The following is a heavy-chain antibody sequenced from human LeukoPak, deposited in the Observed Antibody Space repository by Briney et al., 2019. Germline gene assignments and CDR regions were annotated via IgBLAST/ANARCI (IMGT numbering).Heavy chain of an antibody. J-gene: IGHJ4*02. D-gene: IGHD6-19*01. CDR1: GYTFTGYY. V-gene: IGHV1-2*06. CDR3: ARVTNSGWYTDF. Sequence: GASVKVSCKASGYTFTGYYMHWVRQAPGQGLEWMGRINPNSGGTNYAQKFQGRVTMTRDTSVSTVYMELTRLRSDDTAVYYCARVTNSGWYTDFWGQGTLITVSS. CDR2: INPNSGGT.